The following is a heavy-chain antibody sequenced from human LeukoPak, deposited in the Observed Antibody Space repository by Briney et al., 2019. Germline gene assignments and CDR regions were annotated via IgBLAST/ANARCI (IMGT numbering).Heavy chain of an antibody. J-gene: IGHJ6*02. D-gene: IGHD3-10*01. Sequence: ASVKVSCKASGYTFTSYGISWVRQAPGQGLEWMGWISAYNGNTNYAQKLQGGVTMTTDTSTSTAYMELRSLRSDDTAVYYCARPLAPYGSGSYRYYYGMDVWGQGTTVTVSS. CDR2: ISAYNGNT. V-gene: IGHV1-18*01. CDR3: ARPLAPYGSGSYRYYYGMDV. CDR1: GYTFTSYG.